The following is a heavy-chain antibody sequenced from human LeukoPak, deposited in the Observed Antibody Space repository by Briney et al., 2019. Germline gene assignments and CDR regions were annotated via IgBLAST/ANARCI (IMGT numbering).Heavy chain of an antibody. Sequence: SETLSLTCTVSGGSISSGGYYWSWIRQHPGKGLEWIGYIYYSGSTYYNPSLKSRVTISVDTSKNQFSLKLSSVTAADTAVYYCARESQQLVNRGVDPWGQGTPVTVSS. D-gene: IGHD6-13*01. J-gene: IGHJ5*02. CDR2: IYYSGST. CDR1: GGSISSGGYY. V-gene: IGHV4-31*03. CDR3: ARESQQLVNRGVDP.